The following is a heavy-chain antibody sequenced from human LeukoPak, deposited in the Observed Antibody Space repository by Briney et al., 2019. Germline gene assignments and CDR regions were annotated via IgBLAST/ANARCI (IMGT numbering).Heavy chain of an antibody. CDR2: INPDSGHI. D-gene: IGHD1-26*01. Sequence: ASVKVSCKASGYTFTSYGISWVRQAPGQGLEWMGWINPDSGHINYAQKFQGRITMTRDTSVNTAYMEMNNLTSDDTAIYYCARKWGTGRAVDPLFPTFFDPWGQGTQVTVSA. J-gene: IGHJ5*02. CDR3: ARKWGTGRAVDPLFPTFFDP. V-gene: IGHV1-18*01. CDR1: GYTFTSYG.